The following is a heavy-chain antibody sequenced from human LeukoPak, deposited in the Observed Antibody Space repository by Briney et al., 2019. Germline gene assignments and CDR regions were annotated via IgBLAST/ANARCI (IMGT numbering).Heavy chain of an antibody. CDR2: IKQDGSEK. CDR1: GFTFSSYW. D-gene: IGHD5-18*01. V-gene: IGHV3-7*01. CDR3: ARDAYSYGYDGPFDY. Sequence: GSLRLSCAASGFTFSSYWMSWVRQAPGKGLEWVANIKQDGSEKYYVDSVKGRFTISRDNAKNSLYLQMNSLRAEDTAVYYCARDAYSYGYDGPFDYWGQGTLVTVSS. J-gene: IGHJ4*02.